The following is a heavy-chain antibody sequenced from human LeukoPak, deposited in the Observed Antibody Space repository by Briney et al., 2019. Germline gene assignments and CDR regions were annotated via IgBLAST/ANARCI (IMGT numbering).Heavy chain of an antibody. J-gene: IGHJ4*02. D-gene: IGHD3-22*01. Sequence: ASVKVSCKTSGYIFITHYMHWVRQAPGQGLEWMGVINPNGGTTNYPQQFQGRVTMNTDSSTSTVYMELSSLTSEDTALYYCGRGNYYDSSAYYLDYWGQGTLVTVSS. CDR3: GRGNYYDSSAYYLDY. CDR1: GYIFITHY. CDR2: INPNGGTT. V-gene: IGHV1-46*01.